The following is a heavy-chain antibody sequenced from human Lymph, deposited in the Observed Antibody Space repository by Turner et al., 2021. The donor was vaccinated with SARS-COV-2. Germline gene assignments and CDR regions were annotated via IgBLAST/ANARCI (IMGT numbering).Heavy chain of an antibody. CDR3: AKNEMAMIVVVITLFDY. CDR2: ISCRGDST. CDR1: GFTFSSYA. J-gene: IGHJ4*02. D-gene: IGHD3-22*01. V-gene: IGHV3-23*01. Sequence: EVQLLESGGGLVQPGGSLRLSCAASGFTFSSYAMSWVRQAPGKGLEWVSTISCRGDSTYYADSVKGRFTSSRDNSKNTLFLQMHSLRAEDTAVYYCAKNEMAMIVVVITLFDYWGQGTLVTVSS.